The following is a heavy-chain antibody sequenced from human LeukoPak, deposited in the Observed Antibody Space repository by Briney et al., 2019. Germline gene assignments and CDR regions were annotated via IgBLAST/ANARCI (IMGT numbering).Heavy chain of an antibody. V-gene: IGHV5-51*01. CDR1: GYSFTSYW. D-gene: IGHD6-13*01. CDR2: IYPGDSDT. Sequence: GESLQISCQGSGYSFTSYWIGWVRQMSGKGLEWMGIIYPGDSDTRYSPSFQGQVTISADRSISTAYLQWSSLKASDTAMYYCARIAAAGTLVDYWGQGTLVTVSS. CDR3: ARIAAAGTLVDY. J-gene: IGHJ4*02.